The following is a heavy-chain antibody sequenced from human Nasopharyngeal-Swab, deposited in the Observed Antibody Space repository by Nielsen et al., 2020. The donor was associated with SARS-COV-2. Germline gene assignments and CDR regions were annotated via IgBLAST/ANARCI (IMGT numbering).Heavy chain of an antibody. J-gene: IGHJ6*03. CDR3: VKDLSIAVAGLYYYYYMDV. Sequence: GESLKISCSASGFTFSSYAMHWVRQAPGKGLEYVSAISSNGGSTYYADSVKGRFTISRDNSKNTLYLQMSSLRAEDTAVYYCVKDLSIAVAGLYYYYYMDVWGKGTTVTVSS. V-gene: IGHV3-64D*06. D-gene: IGHD6-19*01. CDR1: GFTFSSYA. CDR2: ISSNGGST.